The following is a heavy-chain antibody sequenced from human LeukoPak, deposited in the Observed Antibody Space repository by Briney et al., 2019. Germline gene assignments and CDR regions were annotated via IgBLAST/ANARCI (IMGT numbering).Heavy chain of an antibody. Sequence: PSETLSLTCTVSGGSISSYYWSWIRQPPGKGLEWIGYIYYSGSTNYNPSLRSRVTISVDTSKNQFSLKLSSVTAADTAVYYCARTVNTAFACYYYMDVWGKGTTVTVSS. CDR1: GGSISSYY. V-gene: IGHV4-59*01. CDR2: IYYSGST. D-gene: IGHD5-18*01. CDR3: ARTVNTAFACYYYMDV. J-gene: IGHJ6*03.